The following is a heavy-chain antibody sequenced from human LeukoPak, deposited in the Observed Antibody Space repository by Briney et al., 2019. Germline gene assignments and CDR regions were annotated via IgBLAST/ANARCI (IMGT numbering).Heavy chain of an antibody. CDR3: ARHSPVGIYYFDY. D-gene: IGHD1-26*01. Sequence: SEILSLTCAVYGGSFSGYYWSWIRQPPGKGLEWIGEINHSGSTNYNPSLKSRVTISVDTSKNQFSLKLSSVTAADTAVYYCARHSPVGIYYFDYWGQGTLVTVSS. J-gene: IGHJ4*02. CDR1: GGSFSGYY. V-gene: IGHV4-34*01. CDR2: INHSGST.